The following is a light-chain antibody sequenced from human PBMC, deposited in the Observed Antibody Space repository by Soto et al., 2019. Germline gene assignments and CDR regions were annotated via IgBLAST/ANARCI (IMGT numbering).Light chain of an antibody. CDR1: QSVSSY. J-gene: IGKJ4*01. CDR2: DAS. CDR3: QQRSKWVT. V-gene: IGKV3-11*01. Sequence: EIVLTQSPATLSLSPGERATLSCRASQSVSSYLAWYQQKPGQAPRLLIYDASNRATGIPARFSGSGSGTDFTLTISSLEPEDFAVYYCQQRSKWVTFGRGTKV.